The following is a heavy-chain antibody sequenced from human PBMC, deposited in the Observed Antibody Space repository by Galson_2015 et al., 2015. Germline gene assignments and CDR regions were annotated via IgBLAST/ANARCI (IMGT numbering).Heavy chain of an antibody. D-gene: IGHD2-2*02. CDR3: ARDGRYCSRSSCYMSYYYYMDV. Sequence: SLRLSCAASGFTFSNYGMHWVRQAPGKGLEWVAVIWFDGSNKYYADSVKGRFTISRDNSKNTLYLQMNSLRAEDTAVFYCARDGRYCSRSSCYMSYYYYMDVWCKGTTVTVSS. CDR1: GFTFSNYG. CDR2: IWFDGSNK. J-gene: IGHJ6*03. V-gene: IGHV3-33*01.